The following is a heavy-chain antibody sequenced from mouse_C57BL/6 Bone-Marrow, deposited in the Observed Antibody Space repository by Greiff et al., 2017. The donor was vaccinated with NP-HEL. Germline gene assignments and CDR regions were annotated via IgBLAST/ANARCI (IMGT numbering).Heavy chain of an antibody. CDR1: GFTFSDYG. Sequence: EVKVVESGGGLVKPGGSLKLSCAASGFTFSDYGMHWVRQAPEQGLEWVAYISSGSSTIYYADTVKGRFTISRDNAKNTLFLQMTSLRSEDTAMYYCARYGSFDYWGQGTTLTVSS. CDR3: ARYGSFDY. CDR2: ISSGSSTI. D-gene: IGHD2-2*01. V-gene: IGHV5-17*01. J-gene: IGHJ2*01.